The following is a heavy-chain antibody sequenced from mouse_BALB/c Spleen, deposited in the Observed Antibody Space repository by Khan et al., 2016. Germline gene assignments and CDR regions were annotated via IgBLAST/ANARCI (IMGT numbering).Heavy chain of an antibody. CDR1: GDSIISGY. CDR2: ISYSGST. CDR3: TITTGVATDY. Sequence: EVQLQVSGPSLVKPSQTLSLTCSFTGDSIISGYWNWIRKFPGNKLEYMGYISYSGSTYYNPSLKSRISITRDTSKNPYYLLLNSVTTEDPATSYRTITTGVATDYWGQGTSVTVSS. D-gene: IGHD1-1*01. V-gene: IGHV3-8*02. J-gene: IGHJ4*01.